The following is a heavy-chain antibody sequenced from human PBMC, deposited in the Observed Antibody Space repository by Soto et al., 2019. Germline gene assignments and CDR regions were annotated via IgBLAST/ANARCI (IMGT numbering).Heavy chain of an antibody. CDR1: GGSISSSSYY. CDR3: ASWLCGWYCFDY. CDR2: IYYSGST. J-gene: IGHJ4*02. Sequence: PSETLSLTCTVSGGSISSSSYYWGWIRQPPGKGLEWIGSIYYSGSTYYNPSLKSRVTISVDTSKNQFSLKLSSVTAADTAVYYCASWLCGWYCFDYWGQGTMVTVSS. D-gene: IGHD6-19*01. V-gene: IGHV4-39*01.